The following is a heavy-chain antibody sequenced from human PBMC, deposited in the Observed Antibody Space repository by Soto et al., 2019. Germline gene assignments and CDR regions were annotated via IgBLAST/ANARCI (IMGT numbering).Heavy chain of an antibody. Sequence: LRLSCAGSGFTVSSSYMSWVRQAPGKGLECVSVLYGGGRTFYADSVRGRFTISRDNSKNTLYLQMSSLRADDTAVYYCAREHSGYDLGLGYWGRGTLVTVSS. CDR2: LYGGGRT. CDR1: GFTVSSSY. V-gene: IGHV3-53*01. D-gene: IGHD5-12*01. J-gene: IGHJ4*02. CDR3: AREHSGYDLGLGY.